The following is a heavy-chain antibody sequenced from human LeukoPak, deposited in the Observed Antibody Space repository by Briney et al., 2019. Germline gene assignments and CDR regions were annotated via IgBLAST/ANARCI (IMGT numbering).Heavy chain of an antibody. D-gene: IGHD3-3*01. V-gene: IGHV3-23*01. J-gene: IGHJ4*02. CDR3: AKDHRGYYPDY. Sequence: GGSLRLSCAAAGFTFSSYGMSWVRQAPGKGLEWVSAISGSGGSTYYADSVKGRFTLSRDNSKNTLYLQMNSLRAEDTAVYYCAKDHRGYYPDYWGQGTLVTVSS. CDR2: ISGSGGST. CDR1: GFTFSSYG.